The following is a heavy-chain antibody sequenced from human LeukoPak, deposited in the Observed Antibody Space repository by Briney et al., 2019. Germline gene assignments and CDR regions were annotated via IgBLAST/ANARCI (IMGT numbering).Heavy chain of an antibody. D-gene: IGHD3-10*01. CDR2: INPKNGGT. V-gene: IGHV1-2*02. CDR1: GYTFNAYY. J-gene: IGHJ6*02. Sequence: GASVKVSCKASGYTFNAYYLHWVRQAPGQGLEWMGWINPKNGGTNYAQNFQGRVIMTSDTSITTAYMELSRLRSDDTAVYYCARDLKYYSASGSYYNLWGIDVWGQGTTVTVSS. CDR3: ARDLKYYSASGSYYNLWGIDV.